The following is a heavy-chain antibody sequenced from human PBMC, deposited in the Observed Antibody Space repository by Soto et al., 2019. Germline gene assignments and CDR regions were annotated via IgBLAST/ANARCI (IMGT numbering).Heavy chain of an antibody. CDR2: IKQDGSEK. CDR1: GFTFSSYW. Sequence: EVQLVESGGGLVQPGGSLRLSCAASGFTFSSYWMSWVRQAPGKGLEWVANIKQDGSEKYYVDSVKGRFTISRDKAKNSLYLQMNSQRAEDTAVYYCTRGDYYDSSGYYSAAFDIWGQGTMVTVSS. J-gene: IGHJ3*02. V-gene: IGHV3-7*01. D-gene: IGHD3-22*01. CDR3: TRGDYYDSSGYYSAAFDI.